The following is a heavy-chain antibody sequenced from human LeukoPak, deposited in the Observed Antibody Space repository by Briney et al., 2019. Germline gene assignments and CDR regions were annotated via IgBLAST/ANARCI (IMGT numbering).Heavy chain of an antibody. CDR1: GFTFSTYD. V-gene: IGHV3-13*01. D-gene: IGHD1-7*01. CDR2: IGTADDT. CDR3: AREIRETVITRHYYYGIDV. Sequence: GGSLRLSCAASGFTFSTYDMHWVRKVTGKGLEWVSAIGTADDTYYLGSVKGRFTISRENAKNVLYLQMSSLRAEDTAVYYCAREIRETVITRHYYYGIDVWGQGTTVTVSS. J-gene: IGHJ6*02.